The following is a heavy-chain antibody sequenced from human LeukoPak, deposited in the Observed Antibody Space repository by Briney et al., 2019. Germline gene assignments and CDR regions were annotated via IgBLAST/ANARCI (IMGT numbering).Heavy chain of an antibody. V-gene: IGHV3-11*01. CDR3: ARRMVRGVTTYYFDY. Sequence: GGSLRLSCAASGFTFSDYYMSWIRQAPGKGLEWVSYISSSGSTIYYADSVKGRFTISRDNAKNSLYLQMNSLRAEDTAVYYCARRMVRGVTTYYFDYWGQGTLVTVSS. D-gene: IGHD3-10*01. J-gene: IGHJ4*02. CDR1: GFTFSDYY. CDR2: ISSSGSTI.